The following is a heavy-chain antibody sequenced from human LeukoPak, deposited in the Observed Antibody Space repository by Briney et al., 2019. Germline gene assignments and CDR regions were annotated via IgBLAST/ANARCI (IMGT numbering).Heavy chain of an antibody. CDR3: ARDWPAAADRTSGWYFDL. D-gene: IGHD6-13*01. V-gene: IGHV1-46*01. Sequence: ASVKVSCKASGYRFTSYYIHWLRQAPGQGLEWMGIINPGGGGTDYAQKFQGRLTMTRDASTSTVYMEVSSLRFEDTAVYYCARDWPAAADRTSGWYFDLWGRGNLVTVSS. J-gene: IGHJ2*01. CDR1: GYRFTSYY. CDR2: INPGGGGT.